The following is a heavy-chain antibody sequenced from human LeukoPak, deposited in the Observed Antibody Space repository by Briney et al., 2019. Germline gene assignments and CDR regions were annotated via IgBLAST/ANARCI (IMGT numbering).Heavy chain of an antibody. Sequence: GGSLRLSCAASGFTFSKYWMLWVRQAPGKGLESVSRSNTDGTVTTYADSVKGRFTVSRDNADNTMFLQMNSVRDEDTAVYYCATKQWLAPPPDSWGQGTPVTVSS. CDR1: GFTFSKYW. CDR3: ATKQWLAPPPDS. J-gene: IGHJ4*02. V-gene: IGHV3-74*01. D-gene: IGHD6-19*01. CDR2: SNTDGTVT.